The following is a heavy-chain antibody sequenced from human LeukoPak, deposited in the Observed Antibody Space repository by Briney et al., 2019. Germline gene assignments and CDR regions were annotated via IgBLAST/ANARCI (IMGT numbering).Heavy chain of an antibody. Sequence: PGGSLRLSCAASGFTFSDYWMSWVRQAPGKGLEWVANIKQDGSEKYYVGSVKGRFTISRDNAKSSLYLQMNSLRAEDTAVCYCTREMVMIDYWGQGNLVTVSS. CDR3: TREMVMIDY. J-gene: IGHJ4*02. CDR1: GFTFSDYW. D-gene: IGHD3-22*01. V-gene: IGHV3-7*03. CDR2: IKQDGSEK.